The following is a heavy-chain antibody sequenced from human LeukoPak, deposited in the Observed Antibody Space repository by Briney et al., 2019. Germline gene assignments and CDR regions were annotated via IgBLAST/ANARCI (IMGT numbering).Heavy chain of an antibody. V-gene: IGHV1-46*01. CDR3: AGGYSSGWYDY. CDR1: GYTFTSYY. J-gene: IGHJ4*02. CDR2: INPSGGST. Sequence: GASVKVSCKASGYTFTSYYMHWVRQAPGQGLEWMGIINPSGGSTSYAQKFQGRVTITRDMSTSTVYMELSSLRSEDTAVYYCAGGYSSGWYDYWGQGTLVTVSS. D-gene: IGHD6-19*01.